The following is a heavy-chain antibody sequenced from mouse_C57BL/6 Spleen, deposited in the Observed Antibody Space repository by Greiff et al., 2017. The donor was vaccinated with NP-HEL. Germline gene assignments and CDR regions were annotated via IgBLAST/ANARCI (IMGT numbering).Heavy chain of an antibody. D-gene: IGHD1-1*01. CDR1: GYTFTSYW. CDR3: ARYSFTTVDYFDY. CDR2: IDPSDSYT. Sequence: QVQLQQPGAELVMPGASVKLSCKASGYTFTSYWMHWVKQRPGQGLEWIGEIDPSDSYTNYNQKFKGKSTLTVDKSSSTAYMQLSSLTSEDSAVYYCARYSFTTVDYFDYWGQGTTLTVSS. J-gene: IGHJ2*01. V-gene: IGHV1-69*01.